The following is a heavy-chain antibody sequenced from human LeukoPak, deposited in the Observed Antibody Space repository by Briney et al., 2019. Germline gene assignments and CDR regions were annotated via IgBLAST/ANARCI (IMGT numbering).Heavy chain of an antibody. CDR3: AREGDTYYYDSSGENWFDP. D-gene: IGHD3-22*01. V-gene: IGHV4-30-4*01. J-gene: IGHJ5*02. CDR1: GGSISSGDYY. Sequence: SETLSLTCTVSGGSISSGDYYWSWIRQPPGKGLEWIGYIYYSGSTYYNPSLKSRVTISVDTSKNQFSPKLSSVTAADTAVYYCAREGDTYYYDSSGENWFDPWGQGTLVTVSS. CDR2: IYYSGST.